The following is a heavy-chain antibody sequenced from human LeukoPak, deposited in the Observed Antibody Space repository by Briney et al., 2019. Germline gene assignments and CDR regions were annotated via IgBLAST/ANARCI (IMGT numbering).Heavy chain of an antibody. CDR1: GYSFSTYW. D-gene: IGHD4-17*01. CDR3: ARLYGAYFHY. J-gene: IGHJ4*02. V-gene: IGHV5-51*01. Sequence: GESLQISCQGSGYSFSTYWIGWVRQMPGKGLEWMGIIYPSDSDTRYSPSFQGQVTISADKSISTAYLQWSSLKASDTAVYYCARLYGAYFHYWGQGTLVTVSS. CDR2: IYPSDSDT.